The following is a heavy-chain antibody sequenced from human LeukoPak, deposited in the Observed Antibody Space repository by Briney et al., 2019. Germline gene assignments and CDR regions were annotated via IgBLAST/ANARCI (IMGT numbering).Heavy chain of an antibody. CDR2: IHYSGST. CDR1: GGSLSSYY. Sequence: SETLSLTCTVSGGSLSSYYWSWIRQPPGKGLEWIGYIHYSGSTNYNPSLKSRVTMSVDTSKNQFSLKVSSVTAADTAVYYCARDRPYYYGSGSYYVVGDAFDIWGQGTMVTVSS. CDR3: ARDRPYYYGSGSYYVVGDAFDI. V-gene: IGHV4-59*01. J-gene: IGHJ3*02. D-gene: IGHD3-10*01.